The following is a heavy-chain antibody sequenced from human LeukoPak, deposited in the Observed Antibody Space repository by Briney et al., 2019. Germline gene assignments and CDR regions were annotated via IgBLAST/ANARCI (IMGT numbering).Heavy chain of an antibody. CDR2: MNPNRGDT. CDR3: ARETGSIAARQAGYYYYYYMDV. D-gene: IGHD6-6*01. CDR1: GYTFTSYD. J-gene: IGHJ6*03. V-gene: IGHV1-8*01. Sequence: ASVKVSCKASGYTFTSYDIHWVRQATGQGLEWMGRMNPNRGDTDYAQKFQGRVTMTRDTSISTAYMELSSLRSEDTALYYCARETGSIAARQAGYYYYYYMDVWGKGTTVTVSS.